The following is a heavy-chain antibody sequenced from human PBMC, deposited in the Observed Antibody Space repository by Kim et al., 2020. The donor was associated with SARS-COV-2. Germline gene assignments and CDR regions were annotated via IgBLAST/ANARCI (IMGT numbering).Heavy chain of an antibody. CDR3: ARDRRVRGVNSFDY. J-gene: IGHJ4*02. D-gene: IGHD3-10*01. CDR1: GGSISSSSYY. V-gene: IGHV4-39*02. CDR2: IYYSGST. Sequence: SETLSLTCTVSGGSISSSSYYWGWIRQPPGKGLEWIGSIYYSGSTYYNPSLKSRVTISVDTSKNQFSLKLSSVTAADTAVYYCARDRRVRGVNSFDYWGQGTLVTVSS.